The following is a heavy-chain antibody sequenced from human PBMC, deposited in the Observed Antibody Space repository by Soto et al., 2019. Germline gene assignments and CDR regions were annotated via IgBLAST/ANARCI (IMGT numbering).Heavy chain of an antibody. D-gene: IGHD2-2*01. V-gene: IGHV3-53*01. CDR2: IYSGGSA. CDR1: GFTVSSNY. CDR3: ASGGGLVVPAAMGSGMDV. Sequence: PGGSLRLSCAASGFTVSSNYMSWVRQAPGKGLEWVSVIYSGGSAYYADSVKGRFTISRDNSKNTLYLQMNSLRAEDTAVYYCASGGGLVVPAAMGSGMDVWGQGTTVTVSS. J-gene: IGHJ6*02.